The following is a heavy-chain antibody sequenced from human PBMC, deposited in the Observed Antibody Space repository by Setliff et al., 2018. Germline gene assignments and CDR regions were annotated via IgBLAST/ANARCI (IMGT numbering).Heavy chain of an antibody. J-gene: IGHJ4*02. V-gene: IGHV3-23*01. CDR2: GSTGKT. CDR3: AKDLSSNTAASYFFDL. Sequence: LRLSCAASEFRFSIYGMHWVRQAPRKGLEWVSGGSTGKTDYADSVKGRFTMSRDSSTNTLYLQMNSLRGEDTAVYYCAKDLSSNTAASYFFDLWGRGTQVTVSS. D-gene: IGHD5-18*01. CDR1: EFRFSIYG.